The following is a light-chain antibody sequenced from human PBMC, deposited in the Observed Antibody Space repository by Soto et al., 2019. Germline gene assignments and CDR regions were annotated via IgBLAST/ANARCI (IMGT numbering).Light chain of an antibody. J-gene: IGKJ5*01. V-gene: IGKV1-5*01. CDR2: DAS. Sequence: DIQMTQSPYPLSGSLEDRFTITCRASQNINNWIAWYQQKPGKAPKFLIYDASTLQSGVPSRFSGSGSGTEFTLTTSGLLPEDFAAYQCQRLYAVAFPFGQGTLLEVK. CDR1: QNINNW. CDR3: QRLYAVAFP.